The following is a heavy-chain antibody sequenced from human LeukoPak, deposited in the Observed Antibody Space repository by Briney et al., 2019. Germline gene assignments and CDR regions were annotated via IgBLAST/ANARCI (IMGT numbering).Heavy chain of an antibody. D-gene: IGHD4-17*01. J-gene: IGHJ3*02. CDR3: ARDMRYGDYVGDAFDI. CDR2: INPNSGGT. Sequence: ASVKVSCKASGYIFTGYYMHWVRQAPGQGLEWMGWINPNSGGTNYAQKFQGRVTMTRDTSISTAYMELSRLRSDDTAVYYCARDMRYGDYVGDAFDIWGQGTMVTVSS. CDR1: GYIFTGYY. V-gene: IGHV1-2*02.